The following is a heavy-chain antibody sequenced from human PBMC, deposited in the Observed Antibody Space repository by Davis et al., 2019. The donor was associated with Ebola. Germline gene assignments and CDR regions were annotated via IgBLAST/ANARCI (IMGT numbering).Heavy chain of an antibody. V-gene: IGHV1-69*13. J-gene: IGHJ4*02. CDR1: GGTFSSYA. Sequence: SVKVSCKASGGTFSSYAISWVRQAPGQGLEWMGGIIPIFGTANYAQKFQGRVTITADESTSTVYMELSSLRSEDTAVYYCAREADYGRHFDYWGQGTLVTVSS. CDR2: IIPIFGTA. D-gene: IGHD4-17*01. CDR3: AREADYGRHFDY.